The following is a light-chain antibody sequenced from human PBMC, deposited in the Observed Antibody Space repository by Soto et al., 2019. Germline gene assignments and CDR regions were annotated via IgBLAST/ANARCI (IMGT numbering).Light chain of an antibody. CDR1: QSVGSL. V-gene: IGKV3-15*01. J-gene: IGKJ1*01. CDR3: QQYNSYPWT. CDR2: GAS. Sequence: EIVLTQSPATLSVSPWERATLSCRASQSVGSLLAWYQQKPGQAPRLLIYGASTRATGIPARFSGSGSGTEFTLTISSLQPDDFATYYCQQYNSYPWTFGQGTKVDIK.